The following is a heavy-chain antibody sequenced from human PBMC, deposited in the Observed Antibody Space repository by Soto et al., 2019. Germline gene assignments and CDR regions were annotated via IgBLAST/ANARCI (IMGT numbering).Heavy chain of an antibody. J-gene: IGHJ5*02. Sequence: SETLSLTCTVSGGSISSYYWSWIRQPPGKGLEWIGYIYYSGSTNYNPSLKSRVTISVDTSKNQFSLKLSSVTAADTAVYYCARVGGPRIQLTLDPWGQGTLVTVSS. CDR2: IYYSGST. V-gene: IGHV4-59*01. CDR1: GGSISSYY. CDR3: ARVGGPRIQLTLDP. D-gene: IGHD5-18*01.